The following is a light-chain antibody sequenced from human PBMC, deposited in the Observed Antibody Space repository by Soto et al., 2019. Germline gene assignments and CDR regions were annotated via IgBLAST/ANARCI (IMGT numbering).Light chain of an antibody. Sequence: DIQMTQSPSSLSASVGDSVTITCRASQSVSGYFNWYQQEQGKAPRLLIYHASTLENGVPSRFSGSGVGTDFTLTISALRPDDFATYYCQQAFSTPYTFGQGTKLEN. J-gene: IGKJ2*01. CDR1: QSVSGY. V-gene: IGKV1-39*01. CDR3: QQAFSTPYT. CDR2: HAS.